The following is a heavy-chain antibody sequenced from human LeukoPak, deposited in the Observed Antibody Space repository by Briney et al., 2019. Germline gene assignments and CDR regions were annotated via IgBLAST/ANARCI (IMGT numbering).Heavy chain of an antibody. J-gene: IGHJ3*02. V-gene: IGHV3-23*01. Sequence: PGGSLRLSCAASGFTFSSYAMSWVRQAPGKGLEWVSAISGSGGSTYYADSVKGRFTISRDNSKNTLYLQMNSLRAEDTAVYYCAKDLQDKTYYDFWSGYYVGKNDAFDIWGQGTMVTVSS. CDR3: AKDLQDKTYYDFWSGYYVGKNDAFDI. D-gene: IGHD3-3*01. CDR2: ISGSGGST. CDR1: GFTFSSYA.